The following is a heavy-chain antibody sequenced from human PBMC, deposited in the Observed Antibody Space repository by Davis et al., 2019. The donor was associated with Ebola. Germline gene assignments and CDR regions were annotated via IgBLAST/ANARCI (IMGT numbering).Heavy chain of an antibody. CDR2: INANTGGT. D-gene: IGHD3-10*02. CDR3: ARVSGPGTIFPVGDAFDV. J-gene: IGHJ3*01. V-gene: IGHV1-2*06. CDR1: GYTFTAYY. Sequence: ASVKVSCKASGYTFTAYYIHWVRQAPGQGLQWMGRINANTGGTNYAHILQDRVTMTRDTPTNIAYIDLNRLRSDDTAMYYFARVSGPGTIFPVGDAFDVWGRGTMVTVSS.